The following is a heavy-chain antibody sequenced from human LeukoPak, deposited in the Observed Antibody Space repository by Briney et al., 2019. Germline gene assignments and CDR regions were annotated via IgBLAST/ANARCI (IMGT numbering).Heavy chain of an antibody. CDR1: GGSISSYY. Sequence: PSETLSLTCTVSGGSISSYYWSWIRQPPGKGLEWIGYIYYSGSTNYNPSLKSRVTISVDPSKTLFSLKLRSVTAADTAMYYCARGHYYDSSDHAFFSDYYYMDVWGKGTTVTVSS. J-gene: IGHJ6*03. D-gene: IGHD3-22*01. V-gene: IGHV4-59*01. CDR3: ARGHYYDSSDHAFFSDYYYMDV. CDR2: IYYSGST.